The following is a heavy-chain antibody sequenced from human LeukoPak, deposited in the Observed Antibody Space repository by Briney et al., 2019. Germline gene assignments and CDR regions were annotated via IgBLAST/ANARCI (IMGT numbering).Heavy chain of an antibody. CDR1: GLSFGFCA. D-gene: IGHD1-14*01. CDR3: AKDFVRYNIQFDY. CDR2: ISGGGAGT. J-gene: IGHJ4*02. V-gene: IGHV3-23*01. Sequence: GGSLRLSCAASGLSFGFCAMSWVRQAPAKGLEWVSSISGGGAGTYYADSVRGRFTISRDNSKNTLYLQMDSLRAEDTALYYCAKDFVRYNIQFDYWGQGALVTVSS.